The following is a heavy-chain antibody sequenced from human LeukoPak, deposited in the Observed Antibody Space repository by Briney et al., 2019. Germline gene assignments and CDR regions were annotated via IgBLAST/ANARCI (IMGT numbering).Heavy chain of an antibody. Sequence: GGSLRLSCAASGFTFSSYGMHWVRQAPGKGLEWVAFIRYDGSNKYYADSVKGRFTISRDNSKNTLYLQMNSLRAEDTAVYYCATESGSYSGTCFDYWGQGTLVTVSS. CDR1: GFTFSSYG. D-gene: IGHD1-26*01. J-gene: IGHJ4*02. CDR3: ATESGSYSGTCFDY. CDR2: IRYDGSNK. V-gene: IGHV3-30*02.